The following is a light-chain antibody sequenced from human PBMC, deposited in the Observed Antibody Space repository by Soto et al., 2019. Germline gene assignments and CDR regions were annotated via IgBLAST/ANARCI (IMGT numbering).Light chain of an antibody. CDR2: DAS. V-gene: IGKV1-33*01. J-gene: IGKJ4*01. CDR1: QDISNY. Sequence: DIQMTQSPSSLSASVVDRVTITCQASQDISNYLHWYQQKPGKAPKLLIYDASNLETGVPSRFSGSGSGTDFTFTISSLQPEDIATYYCQQYDNLPSLTFGGGTKVEIK. CDR3: QQYDNLPSLT.